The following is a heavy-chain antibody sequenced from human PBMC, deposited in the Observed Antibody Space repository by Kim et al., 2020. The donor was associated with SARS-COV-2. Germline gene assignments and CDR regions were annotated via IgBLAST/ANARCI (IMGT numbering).Heavy chain of an antibody. CDR3: TRGTMTQWSYYDL. D-gene: IGHD4-17*01. V-gene: IGHV3-49*02. J-gene: IGHJ4*02. Sequence: AGPVRDRFTISRDDSKNIAYLQMNSLKTDDTAVYFCTRGTMTQWSYYDLWGQGSLVTVSS.